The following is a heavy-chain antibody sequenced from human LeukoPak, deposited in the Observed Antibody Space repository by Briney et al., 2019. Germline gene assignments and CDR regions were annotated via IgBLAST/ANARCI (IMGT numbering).Heavy chain of an antibody. CDR2: INQDGTEK. CDR1: GFTFTTYW. CDR3: AKVAKYYYGSETYYFFAH. V-gene: IGHV3-7*01. J-gene: IGHJ1*01. D-gene: IGHD3-10*01. Sequence: GESLRLSCAAYGFTFTTYWMTWVRQAPGKGLEWVANINQDGTEKYYVDSVKGRFAISRDNAKNSLYLQMNSLRVEDTAIYYCAKVAKYYYGSETYYFFAHWGQGTPVTASS.